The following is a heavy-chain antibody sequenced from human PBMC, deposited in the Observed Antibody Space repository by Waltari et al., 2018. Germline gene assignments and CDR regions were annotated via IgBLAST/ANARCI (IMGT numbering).Heavy chain of an antibody. V-gene: IGHV1-3*01. J-gene: IGHJ5*02. D-gene: IGHD4-17*01. CDR3: AREIISNDYGDYLNWFDP. CDR1: GYTFTSYA. CDR2: INAGNGNT. Sequence: QVQLVQSGAEVKKPGASVKVSCKASGYTFTSYAMHWVRQAPGQRLEWMGWINAGNGNTKYSQQFQGRFTITRDTSASTAYMELSSLRSEDTAVYYCAREIISNDYGDYLNWFDPWGQGTLVTVSS.